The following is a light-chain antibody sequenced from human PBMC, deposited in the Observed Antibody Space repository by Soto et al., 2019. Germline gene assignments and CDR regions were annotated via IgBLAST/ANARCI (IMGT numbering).Light chain of an antibody. Sequence: QSVMTQPASVCGSTGQTVTISCTGTSSDVGAYSFVSWYQQSPGTAPKLMIYDSSNRPSGVPDRFSGSKSGNTASLTISWLQAEDEADYYCSLYTSENAYVFGTGTKVTVL. CDR1: SSDVGAYSF. V-gene: IGLV2-18*01. CDR2: DSS. CDR3: SLYTSENAYV. J-gene: IGLJ1*01.